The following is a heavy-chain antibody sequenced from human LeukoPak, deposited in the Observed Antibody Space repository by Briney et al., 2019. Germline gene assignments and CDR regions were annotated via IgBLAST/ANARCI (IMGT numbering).Heavy chain of an antibody. Sequence: PGGSLRLSCAASGFTFSSYEMNWVRQAPGKGLEWVSYISSSGSTIYYADSVKGRFTISRDNAKNSLYLQMNSLRAEDTAVYYCARVVAARPYYYYGMDVWGQGTTVTVSS. CDR3: ARVVAARPYYYYGMDV. CDR2: ISSSGSTI. CDR1: GFTFSSYE. J-gene: IGHJ6*02. V-gene: IGHV3-48*03. D-gene: IGHD6-6*01.